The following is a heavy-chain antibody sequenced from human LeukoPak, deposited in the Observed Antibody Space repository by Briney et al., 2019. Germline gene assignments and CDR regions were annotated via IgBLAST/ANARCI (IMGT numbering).Heavy chain of an antibody. CDR2: ISGDGGGT. Sequence: PGGSLRLSCAASGFSFDVFAMHWIRQRPGKSLVWVSLISGDGGGTYYADSVKGRFTISRDSSKNSLYLHMNNLRTEDTAFYYCAKDKYESSAYYLDHWGQGALVTVSS. CDR1: GFSFDVFA. CDR3: AKDKYESSAYYLDH. V-gene: IGHV3-43*02. J-gene: IGHJ5*02. D-gene: IGHD3-22*01.